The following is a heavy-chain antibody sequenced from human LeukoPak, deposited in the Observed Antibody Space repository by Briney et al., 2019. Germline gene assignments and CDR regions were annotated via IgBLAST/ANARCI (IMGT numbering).Heavy chain of an antibody. CDR1: GFTFSSYA. CDR3: AKDQGPSYYYDSSGYYFFDY. D-gene: IGHD3-22*01. J-gene: IGHJ4*02. V-gene: IGHV3-23*01. CDR2: ISGSGGST. Sequence: GGSLRLSCAASGFTFSSYAMSWVRQAPGKGLEWVSAISGSGGSTYYADSVKGRFTISRDNSRNTLYLQMNSLRAEDTAVYYCAKDQGPSYYYDSSGYYFFDYWGQGTLVTVSS.